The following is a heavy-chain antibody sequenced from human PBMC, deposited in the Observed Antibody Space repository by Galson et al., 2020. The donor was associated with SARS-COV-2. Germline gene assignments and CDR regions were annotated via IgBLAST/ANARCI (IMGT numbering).Heavy chain of an antibody. J-gene: IGHJ5*02. V-gene: IGHV4-30-2*01. CDR3: ARSTYDIVGPSWFDP. Sequence: SETLSLTCAVPGGSISSGGYSWSWIRQPPGKGLEWNGYIYHSGSTYYNPSIKSRVTISVDRSKNQFSLKLSSVTAADTAVYYCARSTYDIVGPSWFDPWGQGTLVTVSS. CDR2: IYHSGST. CDR1: GGSISSGGYS. D-gene: IGHD3-9*01.